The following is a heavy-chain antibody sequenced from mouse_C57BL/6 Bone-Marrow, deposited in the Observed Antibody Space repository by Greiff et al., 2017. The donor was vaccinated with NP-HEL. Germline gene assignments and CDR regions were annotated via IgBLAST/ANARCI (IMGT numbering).Heavy chain of an antibody. CDR2: IYPGDGDT. D-gene: IGHD1-1*01. CDR1: GYAFSSYW. J-gene: IGHJ1*03. V-gene: IGHV1-80*01. CDR3: ARGSSYDWYFDV. Sequence: VQLQQSGAELVKPGASVKISCKASGYAFSSYWRNWVKQRPGKGLEWIGQIYPGDGDTTYNGKFKGKATLTADKSSSTAYMQLSSLTSEDSAVYFCARGSSYDWYFDVWGTGTTVTVSS.